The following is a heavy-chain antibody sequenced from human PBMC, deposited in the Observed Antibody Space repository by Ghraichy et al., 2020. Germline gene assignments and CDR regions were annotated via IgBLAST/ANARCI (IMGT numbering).Heavy chain of an antibody. J-gene: IGHJ3*02. CDR3: ARSYGSGTDDAFDI. V-gene: IGHV4-59*01. CDR2: IYYSGST. Sequence: SETLSLTCTVSGGSISSYYWSWIRQPPGKGLEWIGYIYYSGSTNYNPSLKSRVTISVDTSKNQFSLKLSSVTAADTAVYYCARSYGSGTDDAFDIWGQGTMVTVSS. CDR1: GGSISSYY. D-gene: IGHD3-10*01.